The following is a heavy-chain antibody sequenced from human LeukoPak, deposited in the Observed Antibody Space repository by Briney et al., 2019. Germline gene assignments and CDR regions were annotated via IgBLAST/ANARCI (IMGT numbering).Heavy chain of an antibody. CDR3: ARVLGHYYYYMDV. J-gene: IGHJ6*03. CDR1: GGSISSYY. Sequence: PSETLSLTCTVSGGSISSYYWSWIRQPPGKGLEWIGYIYYSGSTNYNPSLKSRVTISVDTSKNQFSLKLSSVTAADTAVYYCARVLGHYYYYMDVWGTGTTVTVSS. V-gene: IGHV4-59*08. CDR2: IYYSGST.